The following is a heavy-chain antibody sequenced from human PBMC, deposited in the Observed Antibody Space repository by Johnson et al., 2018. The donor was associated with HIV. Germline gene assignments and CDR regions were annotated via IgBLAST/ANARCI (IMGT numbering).Heavy chain of an antibody. V-gene: IGHV3-30*02. CDR1: GFTVSSNY. J-gene: IGHJ3*02. CDR3: AKGWDPMTTVNTFAFDI. Sequence: QMQLVESGGGLVQPGGSLRLSCAASGFTVSSNYMSWVRQAPGKGLEWVAFIRYDGSNKSYADSVKGRFTLSRDNSKNTLYLQMNSLRAEDTAVYYCAKGWDPMTTVNTFAFDIWGQGTMVTVSS. D-gene: IGHD4-11*01. CDR2: IRYDGSNK.